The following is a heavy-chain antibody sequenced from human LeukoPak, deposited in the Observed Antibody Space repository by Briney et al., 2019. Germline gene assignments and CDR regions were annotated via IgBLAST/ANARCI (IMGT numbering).Heavy chain of an antibody. CDR3: SRGQRWLSDAFDI. CDR1: GFTFSSNW. D-gene: IGHD5-24*01. V-gene: IGHV3-7*01. CDR2: IKQDGSEK. Sequence: GGSLRLSCAASGFTFSSNWMSWVRQAPGKGLEWVANIKQDGSEKYYVDSVKGRFTISRDNAKNSLYLLMNSLRAEDTAVDYCSRGQRWLSDAFDIWGQGTMVTVSS. J-gene: IGHJ3*02.